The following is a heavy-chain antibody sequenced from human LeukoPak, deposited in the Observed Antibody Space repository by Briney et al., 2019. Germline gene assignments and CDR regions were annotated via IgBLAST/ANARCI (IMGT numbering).Heavy chain of an antibody. V-gene: IGHV4-34*01. CDR2: INHSGST. Sequence: SETLSLTCAVYGGSFSGYYWSWIRQPPGKGLEWIGEINHSGSTNYNPSLKSRVTISVDTSKNQFSLKLSSVTAADTAVYYCARRKGMWELLRKYYFDYWGQGTLVTVSS. CDR1: GGSFSGYY. CDR3: ARRKGMWELLRKYYFDY. D-gene: IGHD1-26*01. J-gene: IGHJ4*02.